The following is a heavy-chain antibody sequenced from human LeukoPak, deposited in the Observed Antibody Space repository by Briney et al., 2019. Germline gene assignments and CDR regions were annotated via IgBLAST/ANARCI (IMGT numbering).Heavy chain of an antibody. Sequence: PGGSLRLSCAVSGFTFSVYGMHWVRQAPGKGLEWVSSISSSSSYIYYADSVKGRFTISRDNAKNSLYLQMNSLRAEDTAVYYCAREPGLLWFGELFDPPGPIDYWGQGTLVTVSS. V-gene: IGHV3-21*01. D-gene: IGHD3-10*01. J-gene: IGHJ4*02. CDR1: GFTFSVYG. CDR2: ISSSSSYI. CDR3: AREPGLLWFGELFDPPGPIDY.